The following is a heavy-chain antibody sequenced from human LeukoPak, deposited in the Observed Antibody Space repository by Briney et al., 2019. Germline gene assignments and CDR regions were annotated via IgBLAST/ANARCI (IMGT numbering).Heavy chain of an antibody. Sequence: PGGSLRLSCAASGFTFSDYYVTWIRQPPGKGLEWVSYISSSGNTIYYADSVEGRFTISRDNAKNSLFLQMNSLRAEDTAFYYCARDTIDSSGTYDYWGQGTLVTVSS. J-gene: IGHJ4*02. CDR2: ISSSGNTI. D-gene: IGHD3-22*01. CDR1: GFTFSDYY. CDR3: ARDTIDSSGTYDY. V-gene: IGHV3-11*01.